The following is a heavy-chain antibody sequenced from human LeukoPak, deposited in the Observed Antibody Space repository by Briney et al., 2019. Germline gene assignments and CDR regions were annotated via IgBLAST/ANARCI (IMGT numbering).Heavy chain of an antibody. J-gene: IGHJ3*02. CDR1: GFTFDYYA. D-gene: IGHD6-13*01. Sequence: PGGSLRLSCAASGFTFDYYAMHWVRPAPGKGLEWVSGISWNSGSIGDADSVKGRFTISRDNAKNALYLQMNSLRAEDTAVYDCAKDIFPYSSRGFYAFDIWGQGTMVTVSS. V-gene: IGHV3-9*01. CDR3: AKDIFPYSSRGFYAFDI. CDR2: ISWNSGSI.